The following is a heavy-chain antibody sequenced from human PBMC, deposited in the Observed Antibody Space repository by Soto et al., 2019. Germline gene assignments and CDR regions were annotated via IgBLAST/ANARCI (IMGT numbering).Heavy chain of an antibody. V-gene: IGHV4-61*01. CDR3: ARDPLVVPYYYYGMDV. Sequence: SETLSLTCTVSGGSVSSGSYYWSWIRQPPGKGLEWIGCIYYSGSTNYNPSLKSRVTISVDTSKNQFSLKLSSVTAADTAVYYCARDPLVVPYYYYGMDVWGQGTTVTVSS. CDR1: GGSVSSGSYY. CDR2: IYYSGST. D-gene: IGHD3-22*01. J-gene: IGHJ6*02.